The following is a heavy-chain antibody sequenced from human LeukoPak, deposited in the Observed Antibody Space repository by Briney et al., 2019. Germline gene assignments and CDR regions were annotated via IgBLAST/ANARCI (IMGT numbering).Heavy chain of an antibody. CDR3: ATTQIIDILTGYNHLGAFDI. CDR1: GGTFSSYA. D-gene: IGHD3-9*01. CDR2: IIPILGIA. J-gene: IGHJ3*02. Sequence: ASVKVSCKASGGTFSSYAISWVRQAPGQGLEWMGRIIPILGIANYAQKFQGRVTITADKSTSTAYMELSSLRSEDTAVYYCATTQIIDILTGYNHLGAFDIWGQGTMVTVSS. V-gene: IGHV1-69*04.